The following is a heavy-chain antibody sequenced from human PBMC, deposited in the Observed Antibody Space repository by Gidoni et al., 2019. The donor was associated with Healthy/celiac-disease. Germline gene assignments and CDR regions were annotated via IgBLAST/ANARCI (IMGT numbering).Heavy chain of an antibody. V-gene: IGHV3-23*01. CDR1: GSPFRRYA. CDR3: AKGGTVGQTEGY. J-gene: IGHJ4*02. Sequence: EMQLLESGGGLVQPGVSLRLPCPAPGSPFRRYAMSWVRHAPGKGLEWVSAISGSGGSTYYADSVKGRFTISRDNSKNTLYLQMNSLRAEDTAVYYCAKGGTVGQTEGYWGQGTLVTVSS. CDR2: ISGSGGST. D-gene: IGHD1-26*01.